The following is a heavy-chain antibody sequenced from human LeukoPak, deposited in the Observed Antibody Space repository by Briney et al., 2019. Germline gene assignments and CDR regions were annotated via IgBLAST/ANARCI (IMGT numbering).Heavy chain of an antibody. J-gene: IGHJ4*02. Sequence: GGSLRLSCAASGFTFSSYAMSWVRQAPGKGLEWVSAISGSGGSTYYADSVQGRFTISRDNSKNTLYLQMNSLRAEDTAVYYCAKDLGSGSYYDYWGQGTLVTVSS. D-gene: IGHD3-10*02. CDR3: AKDLGSGSYYDY. CDR1: GFTFSSYA. CDR2: ISGSGGST. V-gene: IGHV3-23*01.